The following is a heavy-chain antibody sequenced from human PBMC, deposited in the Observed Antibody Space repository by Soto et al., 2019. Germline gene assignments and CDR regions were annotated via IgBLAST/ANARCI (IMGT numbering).Heavy chain of an antibody. D-gene: IGHD3-3*01. V-gene: IGHV3-21*01. J-gene: IGHJ6*02. CDR2: ISSSSSYI. Sequence: GGSLRLSCAASGFTFSSYSMNWVRQAPGKGLEWVSSISSSSSYIYYADSVKGRFTISRDNAKSSLYLQMNSLRDEDTAVYYCARPISGVLEWLSAPTTYYYYYGMDVWGQGTTVTVSS. CDR3: ARPISGVLEWLSAPTTYYYYYGMDV. CDR1: GFTFSSYS.